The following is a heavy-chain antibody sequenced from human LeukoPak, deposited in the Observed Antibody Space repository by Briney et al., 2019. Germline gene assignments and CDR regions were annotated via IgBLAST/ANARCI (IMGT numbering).Heavy chain of an antibody. J-gene: IGHJ4*02. CDR3: ARGKGYCSSTSCYSGTAFDY. CDR1: GGSFSDYY. Sequence: PETLSLTCAVYGGSFSDYYWSWIRQPPGKGLEWIGEINHSGSTNYNPSLKSRVTISVDTSKNQFSLKLSSVTAADTAVYYCARGKGYCSSTSCYSGTAFDYWGQGTLVTVSS. CDR2: INHSGST. V-gene: IGHV4-34*01. D-gene: IGHD2-2*01.